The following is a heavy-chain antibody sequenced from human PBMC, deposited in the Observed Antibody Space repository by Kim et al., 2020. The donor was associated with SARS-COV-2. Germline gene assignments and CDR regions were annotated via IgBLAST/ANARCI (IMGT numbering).Heavy chain of an antibody. Sequence: SLRLSCAASGFTFGDYVMHWVRQAPGKGLEWVSAINWNSGNIHYADSVKGRFTISRDNAKNSLYLQMNSLRAEDTALYYCAKGYGSGSYYNSHDAFDIWGQGTMVTVSS. CDR3: AKGYGSGSYYNSHDAFDI. D-gene: IGHD3-10*01. J-gene: IGHJ3*02. CDR1: GFTFGDYV. CDR2: INWNSGNI. V-gene: IGHV3-9*01.